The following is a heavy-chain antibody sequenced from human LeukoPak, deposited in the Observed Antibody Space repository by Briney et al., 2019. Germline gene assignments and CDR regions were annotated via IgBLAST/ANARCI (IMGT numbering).Heavy chain of an antibody. D-gene: IGHD2-15*01. V-gene: IGHV5-51*01. J-gene: IGHJ5*02. CDR1: GYSFTNYW. CDR2: IYPGDSDT. CDR3: ARSQGYCSGGSCLQGDWFDP. Sequence: GESLKISCKGSGYSFTNYWIGWVRQMPGKGLEWMGIIYPGDSDTRYSPSFQGQVTISADKSISAAYLQWGSLKASDTAMYYCARSQGYCSGGSCLQGDWFDPWGQGTLVTVSS.